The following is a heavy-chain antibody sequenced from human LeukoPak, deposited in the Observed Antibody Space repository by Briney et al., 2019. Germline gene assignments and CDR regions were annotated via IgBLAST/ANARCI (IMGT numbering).Heavy chain of an antibody. CDR3: ARANYYGSGRAAFDI. Sequence: GSLRLSCAASGFTFSSYWMHWVRQAPGKGLVWVSRINSDGSSTSYADSVKGGFTISRDNAKNTLYLQMNSLRAEDTAVYYCARANYYGSGRAAFDIWGQGTMVTVSS. CDR1: GFTFSSYW. CDR2: INSDGSST. D-gene: IGHD3-10*01. V-gene: IGHV3-74*01. J-gene: IGHJ3*02.